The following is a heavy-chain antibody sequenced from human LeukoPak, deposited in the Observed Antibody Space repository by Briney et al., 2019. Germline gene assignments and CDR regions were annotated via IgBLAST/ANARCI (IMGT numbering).Heavy chain of an antibody. CDR3: AQGATGSSLNWFDP. CDR2: ISGSGDST. V-gene: IGHV3-23*01. J-gene: IGHJ5*02. D-gene: IGHD6-13*01. CDR1: GFTFRNYA. Sequence: GGSLRLSCAASGFTFRNYAMSWVRKAPGKGLEWVSVISGSGDSTYYADSVKGRFTISRDNSKSTLYLQMNSLRADDTALYYCAQGATGSSLNWFDPWGQGTLVTVSS.